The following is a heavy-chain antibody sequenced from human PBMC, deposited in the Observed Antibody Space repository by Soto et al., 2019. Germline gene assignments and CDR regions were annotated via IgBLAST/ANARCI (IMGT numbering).Heavy chain of an antibody. Sequence: QVQLVESGGGVVQPGTSLRRSCAASGFTSSSFVIHWVRQAPGKGLEWLAVISSDGNNQYYADSVKGRFTISRDNSKKTPYLQVNSLRAEDTAVYFCAKELGVLDAFDIWGQGTMVTVS. CDR3: AKELGVLDAFDI. CDR2: ISSDGNNQ. D-gene: IGHD1-26*01. J-gene: IGHJ3*02. CDR1: GFTSSSFV. V-gene: IGHV3-30*18.